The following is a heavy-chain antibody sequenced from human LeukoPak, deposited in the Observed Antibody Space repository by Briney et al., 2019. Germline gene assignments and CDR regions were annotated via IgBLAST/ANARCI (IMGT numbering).Heavy chain of an antibody. CDR2: IRYDGSNK. CDR3: ATNQDGYNMPYYFDY. D-gene: IGHD5-24*01. CDR1: GFTFSSYG. Sequence: PGGSLRLSCAASGFTFSSYGMHWVRQAPGKGLEWVAFIRYDGSNKYYADSVKGRFTISRDNSKNTLYLQMNSLRAEDTAVYYCATNQDGYNMPYYFDYWGQGTLVTVSS. V-gene: IGHV3-30*02. J-gene: IGHJ4*02.